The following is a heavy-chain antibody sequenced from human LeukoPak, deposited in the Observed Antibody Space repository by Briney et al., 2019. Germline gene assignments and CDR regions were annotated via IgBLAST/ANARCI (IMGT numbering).Heavy chain of an antibody. D-gene: IGHD3-22*01. Sequence: SETLSLTCTVSGGSISSSSYYWGWIRQPPGKGLEWIGSIYYSGSTYYNPSLKSRVTISVDTSKNQFSLKLSSVTAADTAVYYCARANYYDSSGLRYWGQGTLVTVSS. V-gene: IGHV4-39*07. CDR1: GGSISSSSYY. CDR2: IYYSGST. J-gene: IGHJ4*02. CDR3: ARANYYDSSGLRY.